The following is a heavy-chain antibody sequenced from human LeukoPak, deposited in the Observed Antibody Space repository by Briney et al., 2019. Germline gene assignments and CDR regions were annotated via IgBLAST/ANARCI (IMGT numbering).Heavy chain of an antibody. V-gene: IGHV4-59*01. CDR1: GGSISSYY. J-gene: IGHJ6*02. Sequence: PSETLSLTCTVSGGSISSYYWSWIRQPPGKGLEWIGYIYYSGSTNYNPSLKSRVTISVDTSKNQFSLKLSSVTAADTAVYYCARGRSSSWYGNYYYGMDVWGQGTTVTVSS. D-gene: IGHD6-13*01. CDR3: ARGRSSSWYGNYYYGMDV. CDR2: IYYSGST.